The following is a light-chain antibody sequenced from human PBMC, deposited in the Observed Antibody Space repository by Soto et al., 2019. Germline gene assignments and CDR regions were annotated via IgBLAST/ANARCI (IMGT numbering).Light chain of an antibody. CDR2: DVS. CDR3: RSYAGSYTWEV. J-gene: IGLJ2*01. CDR1: SSDVGGYNY. V-gene: IGLV2-11*01. Sequence: QSALTQPRSVSGSPGQSVTISCTGTSSDVGGYNYVSWYQQHPGKAPKLMIYDVSKRPSGVPDRFSGSKSGNTASLTISGLQAEDEADYYCRSYAGSYTWEVFGGGTKLTVL.